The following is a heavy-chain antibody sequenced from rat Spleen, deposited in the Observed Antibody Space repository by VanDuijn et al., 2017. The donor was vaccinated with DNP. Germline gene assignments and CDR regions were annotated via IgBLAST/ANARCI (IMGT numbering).Heavy chain of an antibody. CDR3: TTDRDGSYGVAY. CDR2: VSYDGSST. V-gene: IGHV5-20*01. Sequence: EVQLVESDGGLVQPGRSLKLSCAASGFTFSDYYMAWVRQAPTKGLEWVATVSYDGSSTYYRDSVKGRFTISRDNAKSTLYLQMDSLRSEDTATYYCTTDRDGSYGVAYWGQGTLVTVSS. CDR1: GFTFSDYY. J-gene: IGHJ3*01. D-gene: IGHD1-3*01.